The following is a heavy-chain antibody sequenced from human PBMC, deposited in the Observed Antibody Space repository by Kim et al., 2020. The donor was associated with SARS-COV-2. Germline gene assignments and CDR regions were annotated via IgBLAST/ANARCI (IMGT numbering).Heavy chain of an antibody. J-gene: IGHJ4*01. Sequence: GGSLRLSCAASGFTFTNYPLSWVRQAPGKGLEWVSTITGSGYPYYAHSVKGRFTISRDSSRNTLDLQMNSLRGDDTAVYFCAKDRDQGGVPNYVFWGQGT. CDR1: GFTFTNYP. V-gene: IGHV3-23*01. CDR3: AKDRDQGGVPNYVF. D-gene: IGHD3-16*01. CDR2: ITGSGYP.